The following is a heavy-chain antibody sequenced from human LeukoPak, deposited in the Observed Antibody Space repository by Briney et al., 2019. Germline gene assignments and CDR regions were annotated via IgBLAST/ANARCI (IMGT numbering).Heavy chain of an antibody. Sequence: PSETLSLTCTVSGYSISSGYYWGWIRQPPGKGLEWIGSIYHSGSTYYNPSLKSRVTMSVDASKNHLSLKLSSVTAADTAVYYCARGLYDSSDYYYFDYWGQGTLVTVSS. D-gene: IGHD3-22*01. CDR3: ARGLYDSSDYYYFDY. V-gene: IGHV4-38-2*02. CDR1: GYSISSGYY. J-gene: IGHJ4*02. CDR2: IYHSGST.